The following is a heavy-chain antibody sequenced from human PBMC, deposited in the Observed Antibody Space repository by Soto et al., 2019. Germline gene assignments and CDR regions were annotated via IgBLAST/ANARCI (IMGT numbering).Heavy chain of an antibody. Sequence: GGSLRLSCAASGFTFRSYAMSWVRQAPGKGLEWVSAISGSGGSPYYAASVKGRFTISSDNSKTTLYLQMNSLRAEDPAVYYCARSPGSYFDYWGQGTLVTVSS. CDR1: GFTFRSYA. V-gene: IGHV3-23*01. CDR2: ISGSGGSP. J-gene: IGHJ4*02. CDR3: ARSPGSYFDY.